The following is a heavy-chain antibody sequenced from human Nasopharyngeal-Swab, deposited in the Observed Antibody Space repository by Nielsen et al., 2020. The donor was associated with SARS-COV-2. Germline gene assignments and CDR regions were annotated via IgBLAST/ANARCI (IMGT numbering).Heavy chain of an antibody. J-gene: IGHJ4*02. CDR2: INWNSGLK. V-gene: IGHV3-9*01. CDR1: GFTFDDYA. D-gene: IGHD4-11*01. Sequence: SLKISCAASGFTFDDYAMHWVRQVPGKGLEWVSGINWNSGLKGYADSVKGRFTISRDNARNSLYLLMNSLRSEDTALYYCARGTADYSNPSFDYWGQGTLVTVPS. CDR3: ARGTADYSNPSFDY.